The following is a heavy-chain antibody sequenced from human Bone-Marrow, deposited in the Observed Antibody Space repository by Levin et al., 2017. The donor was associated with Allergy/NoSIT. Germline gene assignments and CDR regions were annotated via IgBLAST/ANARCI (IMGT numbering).Heavy chain of an antibody. CDR1: GFTFSSYA. CDR2: ISGSGGST. CDR3: ARESLGYCSSTSCYGEIYDYYMDV. J-gene: IGHJ6*03. V-gene: IGHV3-23*01. Sequence: GGSLRLSCAASGFTFSSYAMSWVRQAPGKGLEWVSAISGSGGSTYYADSVKGRFTISRDNSKNTLYLQMNSLRAEDTAVSYCARESLGYCSSTSCYGEIYDYYMDVWGKGTTVTVSS. D-gene: IGHD2-2*01.